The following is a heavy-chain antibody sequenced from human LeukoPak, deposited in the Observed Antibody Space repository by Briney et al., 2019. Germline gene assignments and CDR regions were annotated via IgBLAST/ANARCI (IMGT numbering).Heavy chain of an antibody. Sequence: PGGSLRLSCAASGFTFDDYAMHWVRQAPGKGLEWVSAIKCNGGIIGYADSVKGRFTISRDNSKNSLYLQMNSLRAEDTALYYCVKGTEPQGISGPTYKDIWFDPWGQGTLVTVSS. CDR3: VKGTEPQGISGPTYKDIWFDP. D-gene: IGHD3-10*01. V-gene: IGHV3-9*01. J-gene: IGHJ5*02. CDR1: GFTFDDYA. CDR2: IKCNGGII.